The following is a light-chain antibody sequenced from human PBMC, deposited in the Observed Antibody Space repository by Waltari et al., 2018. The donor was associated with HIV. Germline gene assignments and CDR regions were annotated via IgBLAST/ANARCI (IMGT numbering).Light chain of an antibody. J-gene: IGLJ6*01. CDR1: TSDFGPYNC. CDR2: QST. CDR3: SSSDDSLRQYV. V-gene: IGLV2-8*01. Sequence: QSALTQPASVSGSPGQSVTISCTGTTSDFGPYNCVSWYQQHPGNVPKVLIYQSTRRASGVPDRFAGSKSGTSASLAGSGLRSEDEADYCCSSSDDSLRQYVFGGGTRLTV.